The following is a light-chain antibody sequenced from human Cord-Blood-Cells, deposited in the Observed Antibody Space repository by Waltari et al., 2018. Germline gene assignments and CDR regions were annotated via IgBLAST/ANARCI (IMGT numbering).Light chain of an antibody. V-gene: IGLV6-57*01. CDR3: QSYDSSNWV. Sequence: NFMLTQPHPVSESPGKTVPISCTRSSGSIDSNYVQWYQQRPGSSPTTVIYEDNQRPSGVPDRFSGSIDSSSNSASLTISGLKTEDEADYYCQSYDSSNWVFGGGTKLTVL. J-gene: IGLJ3*02. CDR1: SGSIDSNY. CDR2: EDN.